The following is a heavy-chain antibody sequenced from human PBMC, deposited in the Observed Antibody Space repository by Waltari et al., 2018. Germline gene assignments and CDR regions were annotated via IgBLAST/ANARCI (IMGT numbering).Heavy chain of an antibody. CDR2: ISSSSSYI. V-gene: IGHV3-21*01. D-gene: IGHD3-22*01. CDR1: GFTFSSYS. CDR3: ARDNSDSSGWDY. J-gene: IGHJ4*02. Sequence: EVQLVESGGGLVKPGGSLRLSCAASGFTFSSYSMNWVRQAPGKGLEWVSSISSSSSYIYYADSVKGRFTISRDNAKNSLYLQMNSLRAEDTTLYYCARDNSDSSGWDYWGQGTLVTVSS.